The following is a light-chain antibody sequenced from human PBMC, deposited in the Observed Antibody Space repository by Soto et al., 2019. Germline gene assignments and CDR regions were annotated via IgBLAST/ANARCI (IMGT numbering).Light chain of an antibody. CDR2: TAS. V-gene: IGKV3-15*01. CDR1: QSVGSN. Sequence: EVVMTQSPATLSLSPGDRATLSCRASQSVGSNLAWYQQKPGRAPRRLIRTASIRATGSPARISGSGSGTDFTLTISSLQSEDFAVYYCHQYNSWPQTFGQGTKVELK. J-gene: IGKJ1*01. CDR3: HQYNSWPQT.